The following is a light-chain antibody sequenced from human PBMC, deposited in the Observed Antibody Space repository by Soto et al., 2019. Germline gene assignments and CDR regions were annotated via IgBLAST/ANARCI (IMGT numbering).Light chain of an antibody. CDR1: QSISTW. J-gene: IGKJ4*01. CDR2: KAS. V-gene: IGKV1-5*03. Sequence: DIQMTQSPSTLSASVGDRVTITCRASQSISTWLAWFQQKPGKAPNLLIYKASSLESGVPSRFSGSGSGTEFTLTISTLQPDDFATYYCQQYSSSPLTFGGGTKVEMK. CDR3: QQYSSSPLT.